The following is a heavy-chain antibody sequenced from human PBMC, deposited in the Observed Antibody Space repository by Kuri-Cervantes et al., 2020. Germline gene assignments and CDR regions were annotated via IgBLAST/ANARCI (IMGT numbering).Heavy chain of an antibody. V-gene: IGHV3-9*01. Sequence: SLKISCEASGFTFDDYAIHWVRQAPGKGLEWVSGISWTSGRVGYADSVKGRFTISRDNSKNTLYLQMNSLRAEDTAVYYCAKSGTDTAMVNFDYWGQGTLVTVSS. CDR1: GFTFDDYA. J-gene: IGHJ4*02. CDR3: AKSGTDTAMVNFDY. CDR2: ISWTSGRV. D-gene: IGHD5-18*01.